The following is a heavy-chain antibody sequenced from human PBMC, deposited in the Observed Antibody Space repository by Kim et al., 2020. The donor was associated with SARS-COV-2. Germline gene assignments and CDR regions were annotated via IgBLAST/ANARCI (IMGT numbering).Heavy chain of an antibody. J-gene: IGHJ3*02. V-gene: IGHV3-13*01. Sequence: YPGSVKGRFTISRENAKNSLYLQMNSLRAGDTAVYYCARAGGATWGAFDIWGQGTMVTVSS. CDR3: ARAGGATWGAFDI. D-gene: IGHD1-26*01.